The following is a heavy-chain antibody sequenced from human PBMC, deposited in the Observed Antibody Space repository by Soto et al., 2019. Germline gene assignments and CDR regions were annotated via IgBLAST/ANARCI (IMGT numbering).Heavy chain of an antibody. Sequence: PSETLSLTCTISGGSISGFYWGWIRQPPGKGLEWIGNIYYSGSANYDPSLRSRVTISLNTSKNQFSLNLNSVTAADTAIYYCARWTYCGGDCYWIDFWGQGTLVTVSS. CDR3: ARWTYCGGDCYWIDF. CDR1: GGSISGFY. CDR2: IYYSGSA. D-gene: IGHD2-21*02. V-gene: IGHV4-59*01. J-gene: IGHJ4*02.